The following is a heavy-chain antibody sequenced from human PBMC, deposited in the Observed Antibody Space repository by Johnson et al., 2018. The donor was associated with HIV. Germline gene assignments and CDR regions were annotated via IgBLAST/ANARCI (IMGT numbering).Heavy chain of an antibody. V-gene: IGHV3-20*04. Sequence: MQLVESGGGLVKPGGSLRLSCAVSGFTFNDHGMSWVRQAPGKGLEWVSGINWNGGTKDYADSVKGRFTISRDNAKNSLYLQMNSLRAEDTALYYCARALYFYDSTSPLESEAFDIWGQGTMVTVSS. CDR2: INWNGGTK. CDR1: GFTFNDHG. CDR3: ARALYFYDSTSPLESEAFDI. J-gene: IGHJ3*02. D-gene: IGHD3-22*01.